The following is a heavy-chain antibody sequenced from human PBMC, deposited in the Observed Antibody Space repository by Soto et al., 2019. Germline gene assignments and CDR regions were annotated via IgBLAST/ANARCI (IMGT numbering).Heavy chain of an antibody. D-gene: IGHD3-22*01. Sequence: ASVKVSCKASGYTFTSYGISWVRQAPGQGLEWMGWISAYNGNTNYAQKLQGRVTMTTDTSTSTAYMELRSLRSDDTAVYYCARQDYYDSSGYYLEYLQHWGQGTLVTVSS. CDR3: ARQDYYDSSGYYLEYLQH. CDR1: GYTFTSYG. CDR2: ISAYNGNT. J-gene: IGHJ1*01. V-gene: IGHV1-18*01.